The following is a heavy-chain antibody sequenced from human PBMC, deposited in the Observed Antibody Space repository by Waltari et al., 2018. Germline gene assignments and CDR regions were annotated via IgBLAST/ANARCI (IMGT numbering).Heavy chain of an antibody. CDR2: IQTSGST. CDR1: GDSISNYY. D-gene: IGHD6-19*01. Sequence: QVQLQESGPGLVKPSETLSLTCTVSGDSISNYYWNWIRQPAERGLEWIGRIQTSGSTNYNPSLKSRVTMSIDTSKNQFSLKLTSVTAADTAVYYCARGGYSRGWPTFDYWGQGTLVTVFS. CDR3: ARGGYSRGWPTFDY. J-gene: IGHJ4*02. V-gene: IGHV4-4*07.